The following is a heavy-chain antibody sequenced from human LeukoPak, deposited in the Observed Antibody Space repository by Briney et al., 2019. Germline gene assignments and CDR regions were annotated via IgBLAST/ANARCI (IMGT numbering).Heavy chain of an antibody. V-gene: IGHV1-2*06. CDR2: INPNTGGT. J-gene: IGHJ4*02. CDR1: GYTFTGYH. D-gene: IGHD3-22*01. CDR3: ARVRDSSGYYLFDY. Sequence: ASVKVSCKASGYTFTGYHMHWVRQAPGQGLEWMGRINPNTGGTEYAQKFQGRVTMTRDTSISTAYMELSSLRSEDTAVYYCARVRDSSGYYLFDYWGQGTLVTVSS.